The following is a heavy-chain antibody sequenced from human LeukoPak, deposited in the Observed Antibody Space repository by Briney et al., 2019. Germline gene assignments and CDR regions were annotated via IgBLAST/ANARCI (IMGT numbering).Heavy chain of an antibody. Sequence: SETLSLTCAVYGGSFSGYYWSWIRQPPGKGLEWIGEINHSGSTNYNPSLKSRVTISVDTSKNQFSLKLSSVTAADTAVYYCARAPRITGLYYFDYWGQGTLVTVSS. CDR1: GGSFSGYY. V-gene: IGHV4-34*01. CDR2: INHSGST. CDR3: ARAPRITGLYYFDY. J-gene: IGHJ4*02. D-gene: IGHD1-20*01.